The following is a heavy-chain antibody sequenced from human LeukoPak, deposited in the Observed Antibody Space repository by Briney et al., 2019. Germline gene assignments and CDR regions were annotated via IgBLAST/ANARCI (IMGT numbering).Heavy chain of an antibody. Sequence: GGSLGLSCAASGFTFSSYSMNWVRQAPGKGLEWVSSISSSSSYIYYADSVKGRFTISRDNAKNSLYLQMNSLRAEDTAVYYCARGSGSGSYGHYGMDVWGQGTTVTVSS. D-gene: IGHD3-10*01. CDR2: ISSSSSYI. V-gene: IGHV3-21*01. CDR1: GFTFSSYS. CDR3: ARGSGSGSYGHYGMDV. J-gene: IGHJ6*02.